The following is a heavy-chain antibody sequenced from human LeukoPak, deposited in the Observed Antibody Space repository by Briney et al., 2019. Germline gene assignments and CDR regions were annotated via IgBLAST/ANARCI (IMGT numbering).Heavy chain of an antibody. CDR2: IYSGGST. V-gene: IGHV3-53*01. CDR1: GFTVSSNY. Sequence: GGSLRLSCAASGFTVSSNYMSWVRQAPGKGLEWVSIIYSGGSTYYADSVKGRFTISRDNSKNTLYLQMNSLRAEDTAVYYCARDSSVGDSSGYYGFLDYWGQGTLVTVSS. D-gene: IGHD3-22*01. J-gene: IGHJ4*02. CDR3: ARDSSVGDSSGYYGFLDY.